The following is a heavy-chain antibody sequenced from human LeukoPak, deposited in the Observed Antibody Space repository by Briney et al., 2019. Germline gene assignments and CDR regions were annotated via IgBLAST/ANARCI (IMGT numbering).Heavy chain of an antibody. CDR3: ARGIIVATIRRDYYYYYYMDV. Sequence: GASVKVSCKASGYTFTSYDINWVRQATGQGLEWMGWMNPNSGNTGYAQKFQGRVTITRNTSISTAYMELSRLRSDDTAVYYCARGIIVATIRRDYYYYYYMDVWGKGTTVTISS. CDR1: GYTFTSYD. J-gene: IGHJ6*03. D-gene: IGHD5-12*01. V-gene: IGHV1-8*03. CDR2: MNPNSGNT.